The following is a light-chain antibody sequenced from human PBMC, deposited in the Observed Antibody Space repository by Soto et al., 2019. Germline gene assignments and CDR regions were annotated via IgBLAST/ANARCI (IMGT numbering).Light chain of an antibody. CDR3: ETWGSNTRV. CDR2: LEGSGSY. CDR1: SGHSSYI. J-gene: IGLJ3*02. V-gene: IGLV4-60*03. Sequence: QSVLTQSSSASASLGSSVTLTCTLSSGHSSYIIAWHQQQPGKAPRYLMKLEGSGSYNKGSGVPDRFSGSSSGADRYLTISNLQSEDEADYYCETWGSNTRVFGGGTKLTVL.